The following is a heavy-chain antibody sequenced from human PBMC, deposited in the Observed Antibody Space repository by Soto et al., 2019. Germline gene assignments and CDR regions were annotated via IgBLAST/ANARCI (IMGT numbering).Heavy chain of an antibody. CDR2: VYPRGSDT. CDR1: GYDFTRNW. Sequence: GESLKISCETSGYDFTRNWIGWVRQRPGKGLEWVGLVYPRGSDTRYSPSFRGHVSMSADESVRTAYLQWTSLEASDTAIYYCARQFCPTTDCYMYFDNWGQGTPVTVSS. J-gene: IGHJ4*02. CDR3: ARQFCPTTDCYMYFDN. D-gene: IGHD1-26*01. V-gene: IGHV5-51*01.